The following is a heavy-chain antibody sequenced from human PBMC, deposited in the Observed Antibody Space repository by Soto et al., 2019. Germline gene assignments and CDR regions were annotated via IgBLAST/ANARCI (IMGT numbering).Heavy chain of an antibody. Sequence: ASVKVSCKASGYTFTSYGISWVRQAPGQGLEWMGWISAYNGNTNYAQKLQGRVTMTTDTSTSTAYMELSSLRSEDTAVYYCARGHYDFWSGYNTRAGYYGMDVWGQGTTVTVSS. J-gene: IGHJ6*02. V-gene: IGHV1-18*01. D-gene: IGHD3-3*01. CDR3: ARGHYDFWSGYNTRAGYYGMDV. CDR1: GYTFTSYG. CDR2: ISAYNGNT.